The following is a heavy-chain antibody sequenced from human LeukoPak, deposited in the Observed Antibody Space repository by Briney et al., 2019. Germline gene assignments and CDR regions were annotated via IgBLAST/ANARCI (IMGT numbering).Heavy chain of an antibody. CDR3: ARRPWDGSGSRPDAFDI. CDR1: GGTFSSYA. D-gene: IGHD3-10*01. Sequence: ASVKVSCKASGGTFSSYAISWVRQAPGQGLEWMGGIIPIFGTANYAQKFQGRVTITADKSTSTVYMELSSLRSEDTAVYYCARRPWDGSGSRPDAFDIWGQGTMVTVSS. CDR2: IIPIFGTA. V-gene: IGHV1-69*06. J-gene: IGHJ3*02.